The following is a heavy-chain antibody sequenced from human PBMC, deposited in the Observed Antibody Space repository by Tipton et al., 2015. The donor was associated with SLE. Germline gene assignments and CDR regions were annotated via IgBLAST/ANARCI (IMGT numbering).Heavy chain of an antibody. Sequence: TLSLTCTVSGGSISGHYWSWIRQPPKKGLEWVGYISYSESTTYNPSPKSRVTISLDTSKNQFSLKLSSVTAADTAVYYCARRDITSGLDFWGQGTLVTVSS. CDR2: ISYSEST. D-gene: IGHD3-10*01. CDR1: GGSISGHY. CDR3: ARRDITSGLDF. V-gene: IGHV4-59*08. J-gene: IGHJ4*02.